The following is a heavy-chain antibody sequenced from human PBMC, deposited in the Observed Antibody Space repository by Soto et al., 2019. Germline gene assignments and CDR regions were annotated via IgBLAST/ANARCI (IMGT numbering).Heavy chain of an antibody. V-gene: IGHV1-69*12. Sequence: QVQLVQSGAEVKKPGSSVKVSCKASGGTFSSYAISWVRQAPGQGLEWMGGIIPTFGTADYAQKFQGRVTPTADASTSTPYMALSSLTPEDTAVYSCALHSSLMLYSISTIFYGYSYGMHVSGQGTTVTVSS. CDR2: IIPTFGTA. CDR3: ALHSSLMLYSISTIFYGYSYGMHV. CDR1: GGTFSSYA. J-gene: IGHJ6*02. D-gene: IGHD2-2*01.